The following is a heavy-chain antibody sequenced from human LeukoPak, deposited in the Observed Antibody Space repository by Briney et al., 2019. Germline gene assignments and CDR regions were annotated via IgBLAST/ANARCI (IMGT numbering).Heavy chain of an antibody. CDR2: IYSGGST. Sequence: QTGGSLRLSCAASGFSVSSNYMSWVRQAPGKGLEWVSVIYSGGSTYYGDSVKGRFTISRDNSENTLYLQMNSLRAEDTAVYYCARDQSADYYYYMDVWGKGATVTISS. V-gene: IGHV3-53*01. J-gene: IGHJ6*03. CDR3: ARDQSADYYYYMDV. CDR1: GFSVSSNY.